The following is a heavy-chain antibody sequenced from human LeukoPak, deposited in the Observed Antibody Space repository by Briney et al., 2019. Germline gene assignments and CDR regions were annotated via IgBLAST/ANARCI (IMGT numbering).Heavy chain of an antibody. Sequence: GGSLRLSCVASGFTFSSYGMSWVRQAPGRGLEWVSSTSGSGSSTYHADSVKGRFTISSDNDKNTLYLQMNSLRAEDTAVYYCAKGRNLYYYDSSGYAGSWGQGILVTVSS. CDR2: TSGSGSST. D-gene: IGHD3-22*01. CDR3: AKGRNLYYYDSSGYAGS. J-gene: IGHJ5*02. V-gene: IGHV3-23*01. CDR1: GFTFSSYG.